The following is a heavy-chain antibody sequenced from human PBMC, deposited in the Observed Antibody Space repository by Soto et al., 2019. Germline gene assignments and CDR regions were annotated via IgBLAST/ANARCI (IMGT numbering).Heavy chain of an antibody. CDR2: IYPGDSDT. D-gene: IGHD3-10*01. J-gene: IGHJ6*01. CDR3: AIRMYYGSASYYHFLNVMPNTGM. CDR1: GYSFTTYR. V-gene: IGHV5-51*01. Sequence: GEALKISDKGSGYSFTTYRFCCVLQMPNKGLEWMGIIYPGDSDTRYSRSFQRHVTISSDKSISTSYLQWGSLKASDTDMYYCAIRMYYGSASYYHFLNVMPNTGM.